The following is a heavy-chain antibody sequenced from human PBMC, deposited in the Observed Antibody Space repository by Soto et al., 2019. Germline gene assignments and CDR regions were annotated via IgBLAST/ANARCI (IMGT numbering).Heavy chain of an antibody. Sequence: EVQLLESGGGLVQPGGSLRLSCAASGFTFSNYAMSWVRQAPGKGLEWVSSISKSGGGTYYADSVKGRFTISRDNSKNTLYLQMNSPKAEDTAVYSCAKTSSLFDYWGQGTLVTVSS. D-gene: IGHD6-13*01. CDR2: ISKSGGGT. CDR1: GFTFSNYA. CDR3: AKTSSLFDY. V-gene: IGHV3-23*01. J-gene: IGHJ4*02.